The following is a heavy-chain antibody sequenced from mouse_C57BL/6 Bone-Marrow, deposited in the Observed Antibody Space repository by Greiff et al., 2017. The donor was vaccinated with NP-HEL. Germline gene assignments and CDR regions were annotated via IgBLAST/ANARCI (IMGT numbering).Heavy chain of an antibody. J-gene: IGHJ1*03. D-gene: IGHD2-1*01. CDR3: ARNDGNYVDWYFDV. CDR2: INSDGGST. CDR1: EYEFPSHD. Sequence: EVQGVESGGGLVQPGESLKLSCESNEYEFPSHDMSWVRKTPEKRLELVAAINSDGGSTYYPDTMERRFIISRDNTKKTLYLQMSSLRSEDTALYYCARNDGNYVDWYFDVWGTGTTVTVSS. V-gene: IGHV5-2*01.